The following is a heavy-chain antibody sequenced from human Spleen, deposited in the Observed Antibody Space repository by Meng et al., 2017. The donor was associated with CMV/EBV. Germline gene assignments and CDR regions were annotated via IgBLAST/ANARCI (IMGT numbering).Heavy chain of an antibody. D-gene: IGHD2/OR15-2a*01. CDR1: GFTLSIYG. V-gene: IGHV3-21*01. CDR2: ITASSSCI. J-gene: IGHJ6*02. Sequence: GESLKISCAPSGFTLSIYGMNWVRQAPGKGLARVSPITASSSCIYYADSVKGRFTISRDNAKKSLFLQMNSLRVEDTAVYYCARLNIVATYYYGMDVWGQGTTVTVSS. CDR3: ARLNIVATYYYGMDV.